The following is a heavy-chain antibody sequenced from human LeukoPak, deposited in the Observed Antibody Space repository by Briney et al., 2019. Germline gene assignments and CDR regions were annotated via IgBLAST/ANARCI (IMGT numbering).Heavy chain of an antibody. CDR3: ARERYSSSWYKGDWYFDL. D-gene: IGHD6-13*01. J-gene: IGHJ2*01. V-gene: IGHV3-33*08. CDR1: GFIFSNYA. CDR2: ISFDGSNK. Sequence: GRSLRLSCAASGFIFSNYAIHWVRQTPGKGLECVAVISFDGSNKYYADSVKGRFTISRDNSKNTLYLQMNSLRAEDTAVYYCARERYSSSWYKGDWYFDLWGRGTLVTVSS.